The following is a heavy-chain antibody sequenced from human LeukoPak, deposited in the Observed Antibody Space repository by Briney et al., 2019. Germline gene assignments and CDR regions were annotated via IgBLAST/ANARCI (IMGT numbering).Heavy chain of an antibody. CDR1: GFTFSSYS. Sequence: GGSLRLSCAASGFTFSSYSMNWVRQAPGKGLEWVSYISSSSNTIYYADSVKGRFTISRDNAKNSLYLQMNSLRAEDTAVYYCARREWTLYYFDHWGQGTLVTVSS. D-gene: IGHD3-3*01. CDR3: ARREWTLYYFDH. V-gene: IGHV3-48*01. J-gene: IGHJ4*02. CDR2: ISSSSNTI.